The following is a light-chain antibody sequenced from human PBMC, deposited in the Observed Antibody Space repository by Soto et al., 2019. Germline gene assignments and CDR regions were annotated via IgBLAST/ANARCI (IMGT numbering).Light chain of an antibody. CDR3: VAWDSRLSAYV. Sequence: QSVLTQPPSVSAAPGQKVTISCSGSSSNIGDNYVSWFQQLPGAAPKLLIFDNNKRPSGIPDRFSGSKSGTSATLGITGLQTGDEAYYYCVAWDSRLSAYVFGTGTKSPS. CDR1: SSNIGDNY. J-gene: IGLJ1*01. V-gene: IGLV1-51*01. CDR2: DNN.